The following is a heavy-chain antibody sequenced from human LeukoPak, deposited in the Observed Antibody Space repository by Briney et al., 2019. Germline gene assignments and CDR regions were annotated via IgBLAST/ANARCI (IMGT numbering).Heavy chain of an antibody. CDR1: GFTFDDYA. Sequence: GGSLRLSCAASGFTFDDYAMHWVRQAPGKGLEWVSFISRDGGSTYYADSVKGRFTICRDNSKNSLYLQMNSLRTEDTALYYCARGGGSSWYCTAFDIWGEGTMVTVSS. CDR3: ARGGGSSWYCTAFDI. J-gene: IGHJ3*02. CDR2: ISRDGGST. D-gene: IGHD6-13*01. V-gene: IGHV3-43*02.